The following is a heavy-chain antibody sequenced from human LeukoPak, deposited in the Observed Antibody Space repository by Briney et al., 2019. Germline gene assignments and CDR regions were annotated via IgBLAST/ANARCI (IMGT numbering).Heavy chain of an antibody. Sequence: GGSLRLSCAASGFTFSDHYMDWVRQAPGKGLEWVGRTRNKANSYTTEYAASVKGRFTISRDDSKNSLYLQMNSLKTEDTAVYYCATVVVTPLDAFDIWGQGTMVTVSS. D-gene: IGHD2-21*02. V-gene: IGHV3-72*01. CDR2: TRNKANSYTT. CDR1: GFTFSDHY. CDR3: ATVVVTPLDAFDI. J-gene: IGHJ3*02.